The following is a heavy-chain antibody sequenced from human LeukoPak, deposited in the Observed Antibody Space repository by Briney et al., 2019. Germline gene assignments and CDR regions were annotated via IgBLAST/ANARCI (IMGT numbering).Heavy chain of an antibody. D-gene: IGHD3-9*01. V-gene: IGHV1-2*04. CDR3: ARDLGGTGYFVFDY. Sequence: GGSLRLSCAASGFTFSSYAMHWVRQAPGQGLAWMGWINPNSGGTNYAQKFQGWVTMTRDTSISTAYMELSRLRSDDTAVYYCARDLGGTGYFVFDYWGQGTLVTVSS. CDR1: GFTFSSYA. J-gene: IGHJ4*02. CDR2: INPNSGGT.